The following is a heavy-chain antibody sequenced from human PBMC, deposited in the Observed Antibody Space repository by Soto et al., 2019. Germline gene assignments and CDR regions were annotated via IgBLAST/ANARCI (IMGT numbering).Heavy chain of an antibody. Sequence: QVQLVQSGAEVKKHGSSVKVSCKASGGTFSSYAISWVRQAPGQGLEWMGGIIPIFGTANYAQKFQGRVTITADKSTSTAYMELSSLRSEDTAVYYCARDFLGYCSSTSCFSQPYYYYGMDVWGQGTTVTVSS. J-gene: IGHJ6*02. CDR3: ARDFLGYCSSTSCFSQPYYYYGMDV. CDR1: GGTFSSYA. D-gene: IGHD2-2*01. CDR2: IIPIFGTA. V-gene: IGHV1-69*06.